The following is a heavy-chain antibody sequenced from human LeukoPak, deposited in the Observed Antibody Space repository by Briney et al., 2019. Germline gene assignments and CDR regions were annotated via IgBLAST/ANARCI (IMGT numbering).Heavy chain of an antibody. CDR2: VLYSGST. Sequence: SETLSLTCTVSGGSISGYYWSWIRQPPAKGLEWIGHVLYSGSTTYDPSLKGRVTISVDTSKNQFSLKLSSVTAADTAVYYCARWWSCGGDCYLLESWGQGTLVTVSS. V-gene: IGHV4-59*01. J-gene: IGHJ4*02. CDR1: GGSISGYY. CDR3: ARWWSCGGDCYLLES. D-gene: IGHD2-21*02.